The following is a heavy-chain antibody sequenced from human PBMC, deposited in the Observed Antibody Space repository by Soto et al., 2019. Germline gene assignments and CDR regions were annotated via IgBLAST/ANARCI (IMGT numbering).Heavy chain of an antibody. V-gene: IGHV5-51*01. CDR3: ARGYFDSGHGYDL. J-gene: IGHJ5*02. D-gene: IGHD3-10*01. Sequence: GECLEIACSGPGHLFNNYWIGWVRQTPGKGLEWMGLIFTRDSETKTSPSFQGHVSFSVDNSINTVYLQWTSLKTTDTGIYFCARGYFDSGHGYDLWGQGTLVTVSS. CDR1: GHLFNNYW. CDR2: IFTRDSET.